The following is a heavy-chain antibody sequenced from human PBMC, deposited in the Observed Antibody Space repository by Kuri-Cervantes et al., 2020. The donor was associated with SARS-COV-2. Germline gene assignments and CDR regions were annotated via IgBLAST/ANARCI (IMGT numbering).Heavy chain of an antibody. CDR3: ARSRQEGYGGDYYMDV. Sequence: ASVKVSCKASGYTFTSYYMHWVRQAPGQGLEWMGIINPSGGSTSYAQKFQGRVTMTRDTSTSTVYMELSSLRSEDTAVYYCARSRQEGYGGDYYMDVWGKGNMVTVSS. CDR1: GYTFTSYY. J-gene: IGHJ6*03. D-gene: IGHD1-1*01. V-gene: IGHV1-46*03. CDR2: INPSGGST.